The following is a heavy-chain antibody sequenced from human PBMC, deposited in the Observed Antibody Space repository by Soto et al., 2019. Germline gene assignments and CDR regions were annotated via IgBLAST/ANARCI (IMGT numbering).Heavy chain of an antibody. D-gene: IGHD3-3*01. J-gene: IGHJ6*03. CDR1: GYTFTSYD. CDR2: MNPNSGNT. Sequence: ASVKVSCKASGYTFTSYDINWVRQATGQGLEWMGWMNPNSGNTGYAQKFQGRVTMTRNTSISTAYMELSSLRSEDTAVYYCERLGYHPSPWSFGYYYYYMDVWGKGTTVTVSS. V-gene: IGHV1-8*01. CDR3: ERLGYHPSPWSFGYYYYYMDV.